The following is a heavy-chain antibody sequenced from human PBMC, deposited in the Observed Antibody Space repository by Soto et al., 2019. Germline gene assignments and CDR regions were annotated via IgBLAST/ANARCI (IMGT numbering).Heavy chain of an antibody. Sequence: QVQLVQSGAEVKKPGSSVKVSCKASGGTFSSYAISWVRQAPGQGLEWMGGIIPIFGTANYAQKFQGRVTITADESTSTAYMELSSLRAEDTAVYYCARARTTYSSSSLGWFDPWGQGTLVTVSS. J-gene: IGHJ5*02. D-gene: IGHD6-6*01. CDR3: ARARTTYSSSSLGWFDP. V-gene: IGHV1-69*01. CDR1: GGTFSSYA. CDR2: IIPIFGTA.